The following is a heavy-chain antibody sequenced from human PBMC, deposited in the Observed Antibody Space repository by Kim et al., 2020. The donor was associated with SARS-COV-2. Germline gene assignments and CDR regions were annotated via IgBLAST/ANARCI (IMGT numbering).Heavy chain of an antibody. CDR3: ARPSYGSGSYYKGPERFDY. CDR1: GYTFTGYY. V-gene: IGHV1-2*06. CDR2: INPNSGGT. J-gene: IGHJ4*02. D-gene: IGHD3-10*01. Sequence: ASVKVSCKASGYTFTGYYMHWVRQAPGQGLEWMGRINPNSGGTNYAQKFQGRVTMTRDTSISTAYMELSRLRSDDTAVYYCARPSYGSGSYYKGPERFDYWGQGTLVTVSS.